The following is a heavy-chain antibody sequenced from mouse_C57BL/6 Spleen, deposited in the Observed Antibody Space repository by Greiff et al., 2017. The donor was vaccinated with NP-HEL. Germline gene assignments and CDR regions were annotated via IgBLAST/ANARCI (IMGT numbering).Heavy chain of an antibody. V-gene: IGHV1-19*01. Sequence: VQLKESGPVLVKPGASVKMSCKASGYTFTDYYMNWVKQSHGKSLEWIGVINPYNGGTSYNQKFKGKATLTVDKSSSTAYMELNSLTSEDSAVYYCARSYYGSSSPDYWGQGTTLTVSS. J-gene: IGHJ2*01. D-gene: IGHD1-1*01. CDR1: GYTFTDYY. CDR3: ARSYYGSSSPDY. CDR2: INPYNGGT.